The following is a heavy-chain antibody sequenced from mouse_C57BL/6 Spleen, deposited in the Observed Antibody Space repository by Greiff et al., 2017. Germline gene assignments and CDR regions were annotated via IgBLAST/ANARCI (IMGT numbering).Heavy chain of an antibody. V-gene: IGHV1-7*01. D-gene: IGHD1-1*01. CDR1: GYTFTSYW. CDR3: ARNFPFITTVVAADAMDY. CDR2: INPSSGYT. J-gene: IGHJ4*01. Sequence: QVQLQQSGAELAKPGASVKLSCKASGYTFTSYWMHWVKQRPGQGLEWIGYINPSSGYTKYNQKFKDKATLTADKSSSTAYMQLSSLTYEDSAVYYCARNFPFITTVVAADAMDYWGQGTSVTVSS.